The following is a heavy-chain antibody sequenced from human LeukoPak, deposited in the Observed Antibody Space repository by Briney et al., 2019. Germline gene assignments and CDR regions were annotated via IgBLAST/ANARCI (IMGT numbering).Heavy chain of an antibody. CDR1: GGSISGYF. V-gene: IGHV4-4*09. J-gene: IGHJ6*03. D-gene: IGHD3-22*01. CDR3: ARGLRDEERYYKYYYMDV. Sequence: TSETLSLTCTISGGSISGYFGTWIRQASGKGLEWIGYIHTIETKYNPSLQSRVSMSIDTSKNQFSLNLRSVTAADTAVYYCARGLRDEERYYKYYYMDVWAKGPRSPSP. CDR2: IHTIET.